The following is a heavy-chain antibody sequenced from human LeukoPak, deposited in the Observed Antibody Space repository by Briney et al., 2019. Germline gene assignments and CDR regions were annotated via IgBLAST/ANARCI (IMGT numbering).Heavy chain of an antibody. CDR2: IIPIFGIA. CDR3: ARGSYDYVWGSYRYTAFDY. CDR1: GGTFSSYA. Sequence: SVKVSCKASGGTFSSYAISWVRQAPGQGLEWMGRIIPIFGIANYAQKFQGRVTMTTDTSTSTAYMELRSLRSDDTAVYYCARGSYDYVWGSYRYTAFDYWGQGTLVTVSS. D-gene: IGHD3-16*02. V-gene: IGHV1-69*04. J-gene: IGHJ4*02.